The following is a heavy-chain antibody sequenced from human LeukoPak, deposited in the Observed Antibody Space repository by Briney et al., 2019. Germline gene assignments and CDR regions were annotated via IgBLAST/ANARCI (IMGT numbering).Heavy chain of an antibody. Sequence: PGGSLRLSCAASGFTFDDYAMHWVRQAPGKGLEWVSGISWNSGSIGYADSVKGRFTISRDNAKNSLYLQMNSLRAEDTALYYCAKAAKWLPSAFDIWGQGTMVTVSS. D-gene: IGHD5-24*01. J-gene: IGHJ3*02. V-gene: IGHV3-9*01. CDR3: AKAAKWLPSAFDI. CDR1: GFTFDDYA. CDR2: ISWNSGSI.